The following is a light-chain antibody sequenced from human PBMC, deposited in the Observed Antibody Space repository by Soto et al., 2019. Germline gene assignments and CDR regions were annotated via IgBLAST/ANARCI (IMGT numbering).Light chain of an antibody. Sequence: AIRMTQSPSSLSASTGDRVTITCRASQGISSYLAWYQQKPGKAPKLLIYAASTLQSGVPSRFSGSGSGTDFTITISCLQSEDFATYYCQQYYSYPHTFGQGTKVDIK. J-gene: IGKJ2*01. CDR3: QQYYSYPHT. V-gene: IGKV1-8*01. CDR2: AAS. CDR1: QGISSY.